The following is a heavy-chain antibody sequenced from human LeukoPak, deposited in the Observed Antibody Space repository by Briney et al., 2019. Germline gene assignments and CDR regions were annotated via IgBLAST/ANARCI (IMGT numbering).Heavy chain of an antibody. D-gene: IGHD3-10*01. CDR2: IYSGGST. J-gene: IGHJ3*02. Sequence: GGSLRLSCAASGFTVSSNYMSWVRQAPGKGVEWVSVIYSGGSTYYADSGKGRFTISRDNSKNTLYLQMNSLRAEDTAVYYCARARGSGSSYAFDIWGQGTMVTVSS. CDR1: GFTVSSNY. CDR3: ARARGSGSSYAFDI. V-gene: IGHV3-66*01.